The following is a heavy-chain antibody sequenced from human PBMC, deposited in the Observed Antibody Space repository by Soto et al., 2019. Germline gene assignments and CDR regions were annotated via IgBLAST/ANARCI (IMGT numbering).Heavy chain of an antibody. J-gene: IGHJ4*02. CDR3: ARDVAASSFNYFDY. CDR2: IYYSGST. V-gene: IGHV4-31*03. D-gene: IGHD3-3*02. CDR1: GGPISSGGYY. Sequence: SETLSLTCTVSGGPISSGGYYWSWIRQHPGKGLEWIGYIYYSGSTYYNPSLKSRVTISVDTSKNQFSLKLSSVTAADTAVYYCARDVAASSFNYFDYWGQGTLVTVSS.